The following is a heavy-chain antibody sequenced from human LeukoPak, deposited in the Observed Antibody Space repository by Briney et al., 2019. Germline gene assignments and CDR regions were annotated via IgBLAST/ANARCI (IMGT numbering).Heavy chain of an antibody. J-gene: IGHJ4*02. V-gene: IGHV4-61*08. D-gene: IGHD3-22*01. CDR3: AREVNYYDSSGFDY. CDR2: IYYSGST. Sequence: KTSQTLSLTCTVSGGSISSGGYYWSWLRQHPGKGLEWIVYIYYSGSTNYNPSLKSRVTISVDTSKNQFSLKLSSVTAADTAVYYCAREVNYYDSSGFDYWGQGTLVTVSS. CDR1: GGSISSGGYY.